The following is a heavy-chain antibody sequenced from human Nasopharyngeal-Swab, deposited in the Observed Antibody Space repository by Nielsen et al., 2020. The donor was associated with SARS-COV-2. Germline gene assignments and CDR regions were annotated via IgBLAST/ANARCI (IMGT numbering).Heavy chain of an antibody. J-gene: IGHJ4*02. Sequence: SVKVSCKASGGTFSSYAISWVRQAPGQGLEWMGGIIPILGIANYAQKFQGRVTITADKSTSTAYMELSSLRSEDTAVYYCARVRYYYDSSGYYTEEDYWGQGTLVTVSS. CDR1: GGTFSSYA. CDR2: IIPILGIA. CDR3: ARVRYYYDSSGYYTEEDY. V-gene: IGHV1-69*10. D-gene: IGHD3-22*01.